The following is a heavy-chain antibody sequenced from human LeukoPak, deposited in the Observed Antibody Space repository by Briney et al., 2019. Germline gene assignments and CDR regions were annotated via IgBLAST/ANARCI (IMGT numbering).Heavy chain of an antibody. CDR2: ISGSGGST. Sequence: PGGSLRLSCAASGFTLSSYAMSWVRQAPGKGLEWVSAISGSGGSTYYADSVKGRCTITRDNAKNSLYLQMNGLRAEDTAVYYCARDSRLYCSSTSCYTNDYYYGMDVWGQGTTVTVSS. CDR3: ARDSRLYCSSTSCYTNDYYYGMDV. CDR1: GFTLSSYA. V-gene: IGHV3-23*01. D-gene: IGHD2-2*02. J-gene: IGHJ6*02.